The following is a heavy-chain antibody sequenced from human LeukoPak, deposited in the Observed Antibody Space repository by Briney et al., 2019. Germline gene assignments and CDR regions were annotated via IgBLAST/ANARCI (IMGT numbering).Heavy chain of an antibody. J-gene: IGHJ4*02. CDR1: GFTFSGYA. V-gene: IGHV3-23*01. D-gene: IGHD6-13*01. Sequence: GGSLRLSCAASGFTFSGYAMTWVRQAPGKGLEWVSTLSGSGGSTYYADSVKGRFAISRDNSKNTLFLQMNSLRAEDTAIYYCAKGSSWSKYYFDYWGQGTLVTVSS. CDR3: AKGSSWSKYYFDY. CDR2: LSGSGGST.